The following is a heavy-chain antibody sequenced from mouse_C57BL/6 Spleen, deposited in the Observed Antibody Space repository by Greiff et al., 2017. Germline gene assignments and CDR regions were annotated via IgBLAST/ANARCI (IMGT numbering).Heavy chain of an antibody. D-gene: IGHD2-4*01. CDR3: AKQGACYDYDGAWFAY. CDR2: INPSSGYT. CDR1: GYTFTSYW. V-gene: IGHV1-7*01. Sequence: VQLQQSGAELAKPGASVKLSCTASGYTFTSYWMHWVKQRPGQGLEWIGYINPSSGYTKYKQKYKDKATLTADKSSSTAYMQLSSLTYEDSAVYYCAKQGACYDYDGAWFAYWGQGTLVTVSA. J-gene: IGHJ3*01.